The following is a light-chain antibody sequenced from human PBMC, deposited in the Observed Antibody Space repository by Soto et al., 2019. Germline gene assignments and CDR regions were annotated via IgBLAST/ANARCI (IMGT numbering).Light chain of an antibody. CDR1: QDISSW. V-gene: IGKV1D-12*01. J-gene: IGKJ2*01. CDR3: QQANSFPYT. CDR2: AAS. Sequence: DIQVTQSPSAVSASVVDRVTITCRASQDISSWLAWYQQKPGKAPKLLIYAASSLQSGVPPRFSGSGSGTDFTLTISSLQPEDFATYYCQQANSFPYTFGQGTKVDIK.